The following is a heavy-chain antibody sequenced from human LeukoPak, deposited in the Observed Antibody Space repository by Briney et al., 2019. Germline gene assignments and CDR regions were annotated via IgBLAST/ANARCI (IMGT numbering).Heavy chain of an antibody. CDR1: GGSISSSNW. V-gene: IGHV4-4*02. CDR3: VRDSSVYYFDY. D-gene: IGHD2-2*01. CDR2: IYHSGST. J-gene: IGHJ4*02. Sequence: SETLSLTCAVSGGSISSSNWWSWVRQPPGKGLEWIGEIYHSGSTNYNPSLKSRVTISVDKSKNQFYLNLSSVTAADTAVYYCVRDSSVYYFDYWGQGTLVTVSS.